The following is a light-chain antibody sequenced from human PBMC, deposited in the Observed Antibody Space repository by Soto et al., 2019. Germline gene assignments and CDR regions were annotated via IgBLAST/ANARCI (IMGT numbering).Light chain of an antibody. V-gene: IGKV1-39*01. CDR2: IAS. J-gene: IGKJ3*01. CDR3: QQGSSLPFP. CDR1: QLIGSY. Sequence: DIQMTQSPSSLSASVGDRVTITCRASQLIGSYLNWYQQKPGKAPELLIYIASSLKSGVPSRFSGSGSGTDFTLTISSLQPEDFATYYCQQGSSLPFPFGPGPKVDIK.